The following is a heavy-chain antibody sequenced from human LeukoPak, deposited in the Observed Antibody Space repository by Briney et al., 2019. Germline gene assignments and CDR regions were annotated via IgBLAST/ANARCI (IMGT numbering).Heavy chain of an antibody. CDR2: MHHSGST. J-gene: IGHJ4*02. CDR1: DFSINSGYH. CDR3: ARDRSYFTFDY. Sequence: SETLSLTCTVSDFSINSGYHWGWVRQPPGKGLEWIGSMHHSGSTYYNPSLKSRVTMSTDTSKSQFSLKLSSVTAADMAVYYCARDRSYFTFDYWGQGTLVTVSS. D-gene: IGHD3-10*01. V-gene: IGHV4-38-2*02.